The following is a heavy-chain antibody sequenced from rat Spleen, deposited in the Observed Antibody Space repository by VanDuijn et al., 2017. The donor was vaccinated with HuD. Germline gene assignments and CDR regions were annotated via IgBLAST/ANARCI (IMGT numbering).Heavy chain of an antibody. D-gene: IGHD1-12*02. CDR1: GFTFSDYY. Sequence: EVQLVESGGGLVQPGRSLKLSCAASGFTFSDYYMAWVRQAPTKGLEWVASISPTGGTTNYRDSVKGRFIISRDNAESTLFLQMDSLRSEDTATYYCATDGFYDGTYYAVYVMDAWGQGASVTVSS. CDR3: ATDGFYDGTYYAVYVMDA. J-gene: IGHJ4*01. CDR2: ISPTGGTT. V-gene: IGHV5-20*01.